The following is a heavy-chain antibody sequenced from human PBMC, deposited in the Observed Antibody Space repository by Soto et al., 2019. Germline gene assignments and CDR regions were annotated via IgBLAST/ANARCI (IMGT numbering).Heavy chain of an antibody. CDR2: INAGNGNT. CDR1: GYTFTSYA. V-gene: IGHV1-3*05. CDR3: ARVGEDCSGGSCYPPAEYFQH. Sequence: VQLVPSGAEEKKPGASVKVSCKASGYTFTSYALHWVRQAPGQRLEWMGWINAGNGNTKYSQKFQGRVTITRDTSASTAYMELSSLRSEDTAVYYCARVGEDCSGGSCYPPAEYFQHWGQGTLVTVSS. J-gene: IGHJ1*01. D-gene: IGHD2-15*01.